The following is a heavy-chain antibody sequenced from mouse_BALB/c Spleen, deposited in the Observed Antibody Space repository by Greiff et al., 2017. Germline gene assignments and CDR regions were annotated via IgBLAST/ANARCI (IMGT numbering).Heavy chain of an antibody. Sequence: DVKLVESGGGLVKPGGSLKLSCAASGFTFSSYAMSWVRQTPEKRLEWVASISSGGSTYYPDSVKGRFTISRDNARNILYLQMSSLRSEDTAMYYCARITTVVAEGYYYAMDYWGQGTSVTVSS. J-gene: IGHJ4*01. CDR2: ISSGGST. CDR3: ARITTVVAEGYYYAMDY. D-gene: IGHD1-1*01. V-gene: IGHV5-6-5*01. CDR1: GFTFSSYA.